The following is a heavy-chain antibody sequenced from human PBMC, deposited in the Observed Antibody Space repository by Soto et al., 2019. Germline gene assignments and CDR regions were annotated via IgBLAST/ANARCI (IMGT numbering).Heavy chain of an antibody. Sequence: SETLSLTCAFSGCSISSSNWWSWVRQPPGKGLEWIGEIYHSGSTNYNPSLKSRVTISVDKSKNQFSLKLSSVTAADTAVYYCARFTAMVTGFDYWGQGTLVTVSS. CDR3: ARFTAMVTGFDY. J-gene: IGHJ4*02. CDR1: GCSISSSNW. D-gene: IGHD5-18*01. CDR2: IYHSGST. V-gene: IGHV4-4*02.